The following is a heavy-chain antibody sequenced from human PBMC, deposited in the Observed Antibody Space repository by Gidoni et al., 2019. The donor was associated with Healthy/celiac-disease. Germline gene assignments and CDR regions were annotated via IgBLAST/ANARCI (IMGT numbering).Heavy chain of an antibody. CDR3: TTDLGSGSYSNAFDI. CDR2: IKSKTDVGTT. Sequence: EVQLVESGGGLVKPGGYLRLSCAASGFTLSNAWMSWVRQAPGKGREWFGRIKSKTDVGTTDYAAPVKGRFTISRDDSKNTLYLQMNSLKTEDTAVYYCTTDLGSGSYSNAFDIWGQGTMVTVSS. V-gene: IGHV3-15*01. CDR1: GFTLSNAW. D-gene: IGHD1-26*01. J-gene: IGHJ3*02.